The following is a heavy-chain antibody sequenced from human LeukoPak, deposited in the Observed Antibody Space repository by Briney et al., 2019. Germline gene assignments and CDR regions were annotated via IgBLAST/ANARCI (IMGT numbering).Heavy chain of an antibody. Sequence: TSETLSLTCTVSGGSISSSSYYWDWIRQPPGKGLEWIGSIYYSGSTYYNPSLKSRVTISVDTSKNQFSLKLSSVTAADTAVYYCARYYDSSGHDYWGQGTLVTVSS. V-gene: IGHV4-39*01. D-gene: IGHD3-22*01. CDR1: GGSISSSSYY. CDR3: ARYYDSSGHDY. CDR2: IYYSGST. J-gene: IGHJ4*02.